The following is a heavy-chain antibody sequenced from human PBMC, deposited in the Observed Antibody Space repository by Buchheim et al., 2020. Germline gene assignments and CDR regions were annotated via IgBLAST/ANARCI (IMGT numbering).Heavy chain of an antibody. J-gene: IGHJ6*02. D-gene: IGHD2-2*02. V-gene: IGHV4-34*01. Sequence: QVQLQQWGAGLLKPSETLSLTCAVYGGSFSGYYWSWIRQPPGKGLEWIGEINHSGSTNYNPSLKSRVTISVDTSTNPFSLKLSSVTAADTAVYYCAREYCSSTSCYRYYYYYGMDVWGQGTT. CDR3: AREYCSSTSCYRYYYYYGMDV. CDR1: GGSFSGYY. CDR2: INHSGST.